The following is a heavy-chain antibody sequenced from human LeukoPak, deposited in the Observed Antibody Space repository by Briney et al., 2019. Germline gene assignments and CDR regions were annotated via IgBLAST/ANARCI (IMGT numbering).Heavy chain of an antibody. J-gene: IGHJ4*02. CDR1: GFTFSSYA. Sequence: GGSLRLSCAASGFTFSSYAMSWVRQAPGKGLEGVSAISGSGGSTYYADSVKGRFTISRDNSKNTLYLQMNSLRAEDTAVYYCAKGRNYYDSSGHHTPFDYWGQGTLVTVSS. V-gene: IGHV3-23*01. CDR3: AKGRNYYDSSGHHTPFDY. D-gene: IGHD3-22*01. CDR2: ISGSGGST.